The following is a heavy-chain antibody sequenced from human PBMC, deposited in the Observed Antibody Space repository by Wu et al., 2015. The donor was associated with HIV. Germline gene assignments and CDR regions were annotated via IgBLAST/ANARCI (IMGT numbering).Heavy chain of an antibody. V-gene: IGHV1-69*11. J-gene: IGHJ6*02. Sequence: QVQLVQSGAEVKKPGSSVKVSCKASGGSFSRSGISWVRQVPGQGFEWMGRIIPIHGAANYAEKFEGRVTITADESTSTAYMELSSLRSEDTAVYYCARDEDLMYSSGDPNNQYYYYGMDVWGQGTTVTVSS. CDR2: IIPIHGAA. D-gene: IGHD6-19*01. CDR3: ARDEDLMYSSGDPNNQYYYYGMDV. CDR1: GGSFSRSG.